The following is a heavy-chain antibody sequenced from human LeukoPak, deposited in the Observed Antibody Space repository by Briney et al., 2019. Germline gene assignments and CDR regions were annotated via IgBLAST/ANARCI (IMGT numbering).Heavy chain of an antibody. CDR3: ASPGNHYHYMDV. CDR2: MYYTGST. Sequence: SETLSLTCTVSGDSISSSVYYWTWLRQTPGKELEWIGTMYYTGSTYYSPYLKIRVTISVDTSMNQFSLKLTSVTAADTAVYYCASPGNHYHYMDVWGKGTTVTVSS. CDR1: GDSISSSVYY. J-gene: IGHJ6*03. V-gene: IGHV4-39*07. D-gene: IGHD1-14*01.